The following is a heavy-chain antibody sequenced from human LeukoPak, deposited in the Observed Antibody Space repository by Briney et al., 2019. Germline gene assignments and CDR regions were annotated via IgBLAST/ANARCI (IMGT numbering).Heavy chain of an antibody. CDR1: GDSITTSRYY. CDR3: AIRLRYGLVDY. CDR2: IYYTGTT. Sequence: SETLSLTCIVSGDSITTSRYYWGWIRQAPGKGLDWIGTIYYTGTTYYNPSLKSRVEFSVDTSKNHFCLQLSSVAAAETAVYFCAIRLRYGLVDYWGEGGLVTVSS. J-gene: IGHJ4*02. V-gene: IGHV4-39*02. D-gene: IGHD3-10*01.